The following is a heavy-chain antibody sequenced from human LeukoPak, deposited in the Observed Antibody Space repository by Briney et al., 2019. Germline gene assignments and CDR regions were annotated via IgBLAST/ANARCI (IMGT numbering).Heavy chain of an antibody. D-gene: IGHD6-6*01. J-gene: IGHJ4*02. Sequence: SVKVSCKASGGTFSSYAISWVRQAPGQGLEWVGGIIPIFGTANYAQKFQGRVTITTDESTSTAYMELSSLRSEDTAVYYCAREGVSSSGYGYWGQGTLVTVSS. CDR3: AREGVSSSGYGY. V-gene: IGHV1-69*05. CDR1: GGTFSSYA. CDR2: IIPIFGTA.